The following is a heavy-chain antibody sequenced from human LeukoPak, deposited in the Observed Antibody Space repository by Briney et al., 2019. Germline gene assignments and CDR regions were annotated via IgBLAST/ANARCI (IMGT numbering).Heavy chain of an antibody. CDR3: ARGGWGTAIDY. D-gene: IGHD1-7*01. CDR1: GFTFSSYW. V-gene: IGHV3-74*01. J-gene: IGHJ4*02. Sequence: GGSLRLSCAASGFTFSSYWMHWVRQAPGKGLVWVSYISGDGSSTTYADSVKGRFTISRDHAKNTLDLQMNSLRAEDTAVYYCARGGWGTAIDYWAQGTLLTVSS. CDR2: ISGDGSST.